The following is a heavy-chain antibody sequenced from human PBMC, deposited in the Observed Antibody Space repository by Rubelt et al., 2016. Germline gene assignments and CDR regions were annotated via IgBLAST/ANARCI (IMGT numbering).Heavy chain of an antibody. CDR3: ARSGKQWDALDY. V-gene: IGHV4-59*08. CDR2: IYYSGST. CDR1: GGSINSYY. D-gene: IGHD6-19*01. Sequence: QVQLQESGPGLVKPSETLSLTCTVSGGSINSYYWSWIRQPPGKGLEWIGHIYYSGSTNYNPSLKSRVTISVDTSKYQFSLKLNSVTAADTAVYYCARSGKQWDALDYWGQGTLVTVSS. J-gene: IGHJ4*02.